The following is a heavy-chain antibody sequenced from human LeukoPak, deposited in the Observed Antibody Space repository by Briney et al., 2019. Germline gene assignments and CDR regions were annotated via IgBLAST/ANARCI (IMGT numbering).Heavy chain of an antibody. CDR3: ARMGVRGVHFDY. CDR1: GGSISSSSYY. Sequence: SETLSLTCTVSGGSISSSSYYWGWIRQPPGKGLEWIGSIYYSGSTYYNPSLKSRVTISVDTSKNQFSLKLSSVTAADTAVYYCARMGVRGVHFDYWGQGTLVTVSS. J-gene: IGHJ4*02. V-gene: IGHV4-39*07. CDR2: IYYSGST. D-gene: IGHD3-10*01.